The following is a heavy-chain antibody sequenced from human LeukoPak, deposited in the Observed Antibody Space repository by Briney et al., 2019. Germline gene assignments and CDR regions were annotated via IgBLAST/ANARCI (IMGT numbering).Heavy chain of an antibody. CDR1: GFTFSSYC. Sequence: GGSLRLSCAASGFTFSSYCMDWVRQTPGKGLEWVSPISSSSSYIYYADSVKGRFTISRDNSKNTLYLQVNSLRAEDTAVYYCAKDTVKVSTISRVPHYTDVWGKGTTVTISS. D-gene: IGHD5/OR15-5a*01. CDR3: AKDTVKVSTISRVPHYTDV. J-gene: IGHJ6*03. V-gene: IGHV3-21*01. CDR2: ISSSSSYI.